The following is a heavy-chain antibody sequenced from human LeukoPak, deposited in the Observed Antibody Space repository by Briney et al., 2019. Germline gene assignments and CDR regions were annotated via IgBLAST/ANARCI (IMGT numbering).Heavy chain of an antibody. CDR1: GFSLRTSGMR. J-gene: IGHJ4*02. V-gene: IGHV2-70*04. CDR2: IDWDDDK. Sequence: SGPTLVNPTQTLTLTCTFSGFSLRTSGMRVSWIRQPPGKALEWLALIDWDDDKFYSTSLKTRLTISKDTSKNQVVLTTTNMDPVDTGTYYCARMGEYSYGGSYYFDYWGQGTLVTVSS. D-gene: IGHD5-18*01. CDR3: ARMGEYSYGGSYYFDY.